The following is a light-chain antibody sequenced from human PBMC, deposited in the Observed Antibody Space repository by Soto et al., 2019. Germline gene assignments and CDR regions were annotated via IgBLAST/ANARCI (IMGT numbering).Light chain of an antibody. J-gene: IGKJ2*01. CDR3: QQYNNWPLT. CDR1: QSVSSN. Sequence: IVMTQSPATLSVSPGERATLSCRASQSVSSNLAWYQQKPGQSPRLLIYGASTRATGIPARFSGSGSGTEFTLTNSSLQSEDFAVYYCQQYNNWPLTFGQGTKVDIK. CDR2: GAS. V-gene: IGKV3-15*01.